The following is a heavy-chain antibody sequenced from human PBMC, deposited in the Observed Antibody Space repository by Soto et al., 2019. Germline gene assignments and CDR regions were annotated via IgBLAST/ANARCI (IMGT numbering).Heavy chain of an antibody. CDR2: ISYDGSNK. D-gene: IGHD2-15*01. CDR3: AKDSGGNSNYGMDV. V-gene: IGHV3-30*18. Sequence: QVQLVESGGGVVQPGRSLRLSCAASGFTFSSYGMHWVRQAPGKGLEWVAVISYDGSNKYYADSVKGRFTISRDNSKNTLYLQMNSLRAEDTAVYYCAKDSGGNSNYGMDVWGQGTTVTVSS. CDR1: GFTFSSYG. J-gene: IGHJ6*02.